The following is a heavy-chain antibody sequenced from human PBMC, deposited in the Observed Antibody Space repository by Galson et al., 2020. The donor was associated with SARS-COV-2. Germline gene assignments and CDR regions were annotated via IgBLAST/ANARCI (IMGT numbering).Heavy chain of an antibody. D-gene: IGHD6-19*01. CDR3: ARATGSGWYFDN. J-gene: IGHJ4*02. CDR1: GYTFNRYV. Sequence: ASVKVSCKASGYTFNRYVIIWVRQAPGQGLDWMGWISAYNGDTNYAQKLQGRVTMTTDTSTSTAYMELRSLRSDDTAVYHCARATGSGWYFDNWGQGTQVTVSP. CDR2: ISAYNGDT. V-gene: IGHV1-18*01.